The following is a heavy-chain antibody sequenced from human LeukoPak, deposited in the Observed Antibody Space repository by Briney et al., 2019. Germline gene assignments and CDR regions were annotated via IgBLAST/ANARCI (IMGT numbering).Heavy chain of an antibody. CDR1: GFTFSSYG. Sequence: PGGSLRLSCAASGFTFSSYGMHWVRQAPGKGLEWVAFIRYDGSNKYYADSVKGRFTISRDNSKNTLYLQMNSLRAEDTAVYYCAKDRGQYQLLSSPDYWGQGTLVTVSS. J-gene: IGHJ4*02. D-gene: IGHD2-2*01. CDR3: AKDRGQYQLLSSPDY. V-gene: IGHV3-30*02. CDR2: IRYDGSNK.